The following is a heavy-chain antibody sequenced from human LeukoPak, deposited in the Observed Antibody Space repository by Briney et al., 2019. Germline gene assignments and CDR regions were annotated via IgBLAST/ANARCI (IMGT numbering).Heavy chain of an antibody. CDR3: ARDLFYSTLDY. CDR1: RFTFSSYW. V-gene: IGHV3-7*03. J-gene: IGHJ4*02. CDR2: IKQDGSEK. Sequence: GGSLRLSCAASRFTFSSYWMTWVRQAPGKGLEWVANIKQDGSEKYYVDSVKGRFTISRDNAKNPLYLQMNSLRVEDTAVYYCARDLFYSTLDYWGQGTPVTVSS. D-gene: IGHD3-3*01.